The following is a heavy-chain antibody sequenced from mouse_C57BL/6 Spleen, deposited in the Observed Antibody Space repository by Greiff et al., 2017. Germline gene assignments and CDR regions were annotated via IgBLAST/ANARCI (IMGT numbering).Heavy chain of an antibody. CDR2: FYPGSGSI. CDR3: ARHGGHGYDRGYYFDY. J-gene: IGHJ2*01. D-gene: IGHD2-2*01. V-gene: IGHV1-62-2*01. CDR1: GYTFTEYT. Sequence: VQVVESGAELVKPGASVKLSCKASGYTFTEYTIHWVKQRSGQGLEWIGWFYPGSGSIKYNEKFKNKATLTADKSSSTVYMELSRLTSEDSAVYFCARHGGHGYDRGYYFDYWGQGTTLTASS.